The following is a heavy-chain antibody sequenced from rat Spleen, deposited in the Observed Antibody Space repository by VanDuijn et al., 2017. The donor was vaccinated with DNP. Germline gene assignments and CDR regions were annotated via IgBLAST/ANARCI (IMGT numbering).Heavy chain of an antibody. V-gene: IGHV5-22*01. CDR3: ARWTTVATHFDY. CDR1: GFTFSDYN. Sequence: EVKLVESGGGLVQPGRSLKLSCAASGFTFSDYNMAWVRQAPKKGLEWVATISTSGGSTYYGDSVKGRFTISRDNAKSTLYLQMNSLRSEDMATYYCARWTTVATHFDYWGQGVMVTVSS. CDR2: ISTSGGST. D-gene: IGHD1-3*01. J-gene: IGHJ2*01.